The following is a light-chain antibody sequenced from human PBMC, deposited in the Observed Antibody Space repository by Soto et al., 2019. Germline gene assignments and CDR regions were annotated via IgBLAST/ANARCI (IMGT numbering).Light chain of an antibody. Sequence: DIVLTQSPLSLPVTPGEPASISCRSSQSLLHSNGDDFLDWYLQKPGQSPQLLIYLGSTRASGVPGRVRGSGSGTDFTLKISSVEAEDVGFYYCMQALQTPYTFGKGTKLEIK. V-gene: IGKV2-28*01. CDR3: MQALQTPYT. J-gene: IGKJ2*01. CDR1: QSLLHSNGDDF. CDR2: LGS.